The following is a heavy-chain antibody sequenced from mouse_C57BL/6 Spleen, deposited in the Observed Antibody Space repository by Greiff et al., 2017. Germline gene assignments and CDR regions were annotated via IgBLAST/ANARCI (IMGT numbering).Heavy chain of an antibody. CDR2: IWSGGST. CDR1: GFSLTSYG. CDR3: ARNEGGRGFAY. V-gene: IGHV2-2*01. Sequence: VKLMESGPGLVQPSQSLSITCTVSGFSLTSYGVHWVRQSPGKGLEWLGVIWSGGSTDYNAAFISRLSISKDNSKSQVFFKMNSLQADDTAIYYCARNEGGRGFAYWGQGTLVTVSA. D-gene: IGHD3-3*01. J-gene: IGHJ3*01.